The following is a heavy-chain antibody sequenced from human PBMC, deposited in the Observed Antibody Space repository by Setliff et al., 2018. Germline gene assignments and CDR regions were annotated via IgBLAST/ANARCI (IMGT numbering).Heavy chain of an antibody. CDR3: AGRDYSGGDS. Sequence: SETLSLTCTVSGGSISSYYWSWIRQPPGKGLEWIGYVYTSGSTNYSPSLKSRVTISVDTSKNQFSLRLTSVTAADTAVYYCAGRDYSGGDSWGHGTLVTVSS. CDR2: VYTSGST. V-gene: IGHV4-4*08. CDR1: GGSISSYY. D-gene: IGHD4-4*01. J-gene: IGHJ5*01.